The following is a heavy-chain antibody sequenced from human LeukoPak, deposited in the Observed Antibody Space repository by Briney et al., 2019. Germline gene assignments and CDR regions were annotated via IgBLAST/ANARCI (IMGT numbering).Heavy chain of an antibody. V-gene: IGHV4-59*01. J-gene: IGHJ4*02. CDR2: IYYSGST. D-gene: IGHD1-26*01. CDR3: ARATTNSGSYWAYYFDY. CDR1: GGSISSYY. Sequence: SETLSLTCTVSGGSISSYYWSWIRQPPGKGLEWVGDIYYSGSTNYNPSLKSRVTISVDTSKNQFSLKLSSVTAADTAVYYCARATTNSGSYWAYYFDYWGQGTLVTVSS.